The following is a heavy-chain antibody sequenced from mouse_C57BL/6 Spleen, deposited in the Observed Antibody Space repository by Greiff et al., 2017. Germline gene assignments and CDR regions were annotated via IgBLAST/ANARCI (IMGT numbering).Heavy chain of an antibody. Sequence: QVQLQQSGAELVKPGASVKISCKASGYAFSSYWMNWVKQRPGKGLEWIGHIYPGDGDTNYNGKFKGKATLTADKSSSTAYMQLSRQTAEDSAVYFCSSERPYDVTGDDWGQGTTLTVSS. J-gene: IGHJ2*01. V-gene: IGHV1-80*01. CDR1: GYAFSSYW. D-gene: IGHD2-12*01. CDR2: IYPGDGDT. CDR3: SSERPYDVTGDD.